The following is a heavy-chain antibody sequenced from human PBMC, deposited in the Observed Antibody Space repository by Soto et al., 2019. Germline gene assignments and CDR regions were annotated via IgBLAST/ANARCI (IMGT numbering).Heavy chain of an antibody. D-gene: IGHD3-3*01. V-gene: IGHV5-51*01. Sequence: LKISCKGSGYSFTSYWIGWVRQMPGKGLEWMGIIYPGDSDTRYSPSFQGQVTISADKSISTAYLQWSSLKASDTAMYYCAKGPVLRFLEWLSGPDYWGQGXLVTVSS. CDR2: IYPGDSDT. CDR1: GYSFTSYW. CDR3: AKGPVLRFLEWLSGPDY. J-gene: IGHJ4*02.